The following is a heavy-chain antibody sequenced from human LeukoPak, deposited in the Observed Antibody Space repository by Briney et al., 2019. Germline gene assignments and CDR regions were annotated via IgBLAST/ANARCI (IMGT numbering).Heavy chain of an antibody. Sequence: PSETLSLTCTASGDSISSSSYCWDWNRQPPGKGLEWIGNIYNSANTHYNPSLKTRITMSVDTSKNQFSLKLNSVTAADTGIYYCARHSRSGYIGYENAFDICGQGEMGTVSS. D-gene: IGHD5-12*01. CDR3: ARHSRSGYIGYENAFDI. J-gene: IGHJ3*02. CDR1: GDSISSSSYC. V-gene: IGHV4-39*01. CDR2: IYNSANT.